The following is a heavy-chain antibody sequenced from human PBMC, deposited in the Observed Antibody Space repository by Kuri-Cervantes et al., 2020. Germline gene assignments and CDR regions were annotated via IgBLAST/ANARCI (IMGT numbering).Heavy chain of an antibody. Sequence: GESLKISCAASEFTFGTYAMTWVRQAPGKGLEWVASIKEDGSEKYYVDSVKGRFTISRDNAENSLYLQMSSLRAEDTGVYYCARALTSRYLVDLWGQGTLVTVSS. J-gene: IGHJ4*02. CDR3: ARALTSRYLVDL. V-gene: IGHV3-7*01. CDR1: EFTFGTYA. CDR2: IKEDGSEK. D-gene: IGHD3-10*01.